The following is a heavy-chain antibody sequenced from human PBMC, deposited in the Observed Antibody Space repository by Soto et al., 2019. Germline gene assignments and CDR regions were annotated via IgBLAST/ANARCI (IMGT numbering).Heavy chain of an antibody. CDR3: ARYGDTSGLAY. J-gene: IGHJ4*02. CDR2: INPGNGYT. Sequence: QVQLVQSGADVKKPGASVKVSCKASEYTFINYGIHWVRQAPGQGLQWMGWINPGNGYTKSAQEFQDRITITRDTSTSTGYMEVSSLRSEDTAVYYWARYGDTSGLAYWGQGALVTVSS. D-gene: IGHD6-25*01. CDR1: EYTFINYG. V-gene: IGHV1-3*01.